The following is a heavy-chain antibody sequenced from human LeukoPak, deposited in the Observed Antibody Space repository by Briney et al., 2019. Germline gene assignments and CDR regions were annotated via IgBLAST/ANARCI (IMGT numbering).Heavy chain of an antibody. V-gene: IGHV6-1*01. Sequence: SQTLSLTCAISGDSVSSNSAAWNWIRQSPSRGLEWLGRTYYRSKWYNDYAVSVKGRITINPDTSKNQFSLQLNSVTPEDTAVYYCARESVAAAGRLYYFDYWGQGTLVTVSS. CDR3: ARESVAAAGRLYYFDY. J-gene: IGHJ4*02. CDR1: GDSVSSNSAA. D-gene: IGHD6-13*01. CDR2: TYYRSKWYN.